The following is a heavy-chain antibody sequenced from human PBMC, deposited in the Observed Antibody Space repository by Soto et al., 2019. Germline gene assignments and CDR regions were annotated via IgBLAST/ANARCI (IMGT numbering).Heavy chain of an antibody. CDR2: MTPKSDDT. V-gene: IGHV1-8*01. D-gene: IGHD4-4*01. J-gene: IGHJ3*02. Sequence: QVQLLQSGAEVKKPGASVKVSCKASGYTFTNYDVNWVRQAPGQGLERVGWMTPKSDDTGYAQKFQGRVTLTRNTSISTAYMELRSLTSEDTAVYDCARGLAVTRDAFDIWGQGTMVTVSS. CDR1: GYTFTNYD. CDR3: ARGLAVTRDAFDI.